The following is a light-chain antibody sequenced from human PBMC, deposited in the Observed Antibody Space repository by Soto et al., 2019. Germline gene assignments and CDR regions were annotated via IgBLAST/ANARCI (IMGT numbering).Light chain of an antibody. CDR2: GNS. CDR1: SSNIGAGYD. J-gene: IGLJ3*02. CDR3: QSYDSSLSVWV. V-gene: IGLV1-40*01. Sequence: QSVQTQPPSVSGAPGQRVTISCTGSSSNIGAGYDVHWYQQLPGTAPKLLIYGNSNRPSGVPDRFSGSKSGTSASLAITGLQAEDEANYYCQSYDSSLSVWVFGGGTKLTFL.